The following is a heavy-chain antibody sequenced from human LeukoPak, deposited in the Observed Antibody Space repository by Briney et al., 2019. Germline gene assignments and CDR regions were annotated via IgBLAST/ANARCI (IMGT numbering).Heavy chain of an antibody. Sequence: GGSLRLSCAASGFTFSSYAMSWVRQAPGRGLEWVSAIDTSGGHTYYADSVKGRFTISRDNSDNTLYLQMNSLRAEDTAVYYCAKESCSSRCNFDYWGQGTLVTVSS. V-gene: IGHV3-23*01. CDR2: IDTSGGHT. CDR1: GFTFSSYA. J-gene: IGHJ4*02. D-gene: IGHD2-2*01. CDR3: AKESCSSRCNFDY.